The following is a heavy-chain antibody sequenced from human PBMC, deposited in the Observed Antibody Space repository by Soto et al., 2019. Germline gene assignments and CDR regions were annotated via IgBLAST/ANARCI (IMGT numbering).Heavy chain of an antibody. Sequence: GWSLRLSCAASGFTFTRYSMNWVRQAPGKGLEWVSSISSTTNYIYYGDSMKGRFTISRDNAKNSLYLEMNSLRAEDTAVYYCARESEDLTSNFDYWGQGTLVTVSS. V-gene: IGHV3-21*06. CDR3: ARESEDLTSNFDY. CDR2: ISSTTNYI. J-gene: IGHJ4*02. CDR1: GFTFTRYS.